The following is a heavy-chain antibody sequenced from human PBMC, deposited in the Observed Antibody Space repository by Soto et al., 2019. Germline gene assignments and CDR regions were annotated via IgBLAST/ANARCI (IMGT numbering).Heavy chain of an antibody. J-gene: IGHJ4*02. CDR2: ISYDGSNK. CDR3: AKSTVTTPIDY. D-gene: IGHD4-17*01. V-gene: IGHV3-30*18. Sequence: QVQLVESGGGVVQPGRSLRLSCAASGFTFSSYGMHWVRQAPGKGLEWVAVISYDGSNKYYADSVKGRFTVSRDNSKNTLYLQMNSLRAEDTAVYYCAKSTVTTPIDYWGQGTLVTVSS. CDR1: GFTFSSYG.